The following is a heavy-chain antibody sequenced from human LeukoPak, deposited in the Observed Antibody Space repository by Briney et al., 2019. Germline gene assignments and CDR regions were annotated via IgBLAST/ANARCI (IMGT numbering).Heavy chain of an antibody. V-gene: IGHV3-30-3*01. J-gene: IGHJ5*01. CDR3: ARGARESDS. D-gene: IGHD3-10*01. CDR2: ISYDGSNK. Sequence: PGGSLRLSCAASGFTFSSYAMHWVRQAPGKGLEWVAVISYDGSNKYYADSVKGRFTISRDNTKNSVYLQMNSLRAEDTAVYYYARGARESDSWGQGTLVTVSS. CDR1: GFTFSSYA.